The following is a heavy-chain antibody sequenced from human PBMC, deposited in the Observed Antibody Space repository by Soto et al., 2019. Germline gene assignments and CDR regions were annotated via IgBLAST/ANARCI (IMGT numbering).Heavy chain of an antibody. D-gene: IGHD6-19*01. Sequence: EVQLLESGGGLVQPGGSLRLSCAASGFTFSNVWMNWVRQAPGKGLEWVGRIKSKTDGGTTDYAAPVKGRFTISRDYSKNTLYLQKNSLKTEDTAVYYCTPLALKYSSGWYEFSDWGQGTLVTVSS. CDR2: IKSKTDGGTT. CDR3: TPLALKYSSGWYEFSD. J-gene: IGHJ4*02. V-gene: IGHV3-15*07. CDR1: GFTFSNVW.